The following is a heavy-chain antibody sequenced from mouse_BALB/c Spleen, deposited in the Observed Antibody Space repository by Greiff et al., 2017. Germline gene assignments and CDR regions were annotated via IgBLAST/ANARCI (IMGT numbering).Heavy chain of an antibody. CDR3: ASKGFAY. J-gene: IGHJ3*01. CDR2: INPGSGGT. Sequence: QVQLQQSGAELVRPGTSVKVSCKASGYAFTNYLIEWVKQRPGQGLEWIGVINPGSGGTNYNEKFKGKATLTADKSSSTAYMQLSSLTSDDSAVYFCASKGFAYWGQGTLVTVSA. V-gene: IGHV1-54*01. CDR1: GYAFTNYL.